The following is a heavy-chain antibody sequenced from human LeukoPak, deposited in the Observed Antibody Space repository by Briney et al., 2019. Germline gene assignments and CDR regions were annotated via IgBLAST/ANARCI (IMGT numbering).Heavy chain of an antibody. V-gene: IGHV3-7*01. CDR1: GFTSSDYW. CDR3: VRDGRSFDY. Sequence: GGSLRLSCLGSGFTSSDYWMSWVRQAPGKGPEWVANVKEDASETFYVDSVKGRFTISRDNAKNSLYLQMRSLRGEDTAVYYCVRDGRSFDYWGQGTLVTVPS. J-gene: IGHJ4*02. CDR2: VKEDASET.